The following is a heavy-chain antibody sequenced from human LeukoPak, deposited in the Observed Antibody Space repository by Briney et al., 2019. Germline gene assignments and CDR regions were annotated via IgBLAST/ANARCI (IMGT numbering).Heavy chain of an antibody. V-gene: IGHV4-30-2*01. CDR3: ARGSTMGRGVIITTPHFGY. Sequence: SETLSLTCAVSGGSISSGGYSWSCHRQPPGKGLEWIVYNYHSGNNYHNPSLKGRVTISADKSKYPFSLKLSSVTPADTAVYYCARGSTMGRGVIITTPHFGYWGQGTLVTVSS. CDR2: NYHSGNN. J-gene: IGHJ4*02. CDR1: GGSISSGGYS. D-gene: IGHD3-10*01.